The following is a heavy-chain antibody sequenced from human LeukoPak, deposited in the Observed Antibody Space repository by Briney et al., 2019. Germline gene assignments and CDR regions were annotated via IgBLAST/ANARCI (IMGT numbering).Heavy chain of an antibody. V-gene: IGHV3-21*01. J-gene: IGHJ4*02. D-gene: IGHD6-19*01. CDR2: ISGSSSYI. CDR1: GFTFSSYT. CDR3: AREKFRIAVAGPFDY. Sequence: GSLRLSCAASGFTFSSYTMKWVRQAPGKGLEWVSSISGSSSYIYYADSVQGRFTISRDNAKNSLYLQMNSLRAEDTAVYYCAREKFRIAVAGPFDYWGQGTLVTVSS.